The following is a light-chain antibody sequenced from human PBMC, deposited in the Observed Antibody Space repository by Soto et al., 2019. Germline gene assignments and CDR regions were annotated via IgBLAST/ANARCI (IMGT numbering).Light chain of an antibody. CDR2: DAS. CDR1: QSVSSY. V-gene: IGKV3-11*01. Sequence: EIVLTQSPATLSLSPGERATLSCRASQSVSSYLAWYQQKPGQAPRLLIYDASNRATGIPARFSGSGSVTDFTLTISSLVPEDFAVYYCQQRSNWPPWTFGQGTKVEIK. J-gene: IGKJ1*01. CDR3: QQRSNWPPWT.